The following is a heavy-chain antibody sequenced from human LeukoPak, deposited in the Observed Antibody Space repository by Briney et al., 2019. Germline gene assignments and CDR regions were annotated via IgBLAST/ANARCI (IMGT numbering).Heavy chain of an antibody. D-gene: IGHD3-22*01. CDR2: ISGSGGST. CDR1: GFTFSSYS. V-gene: IGHV3-23*01. J-gene: IGHJ4*02. CDR3: AAPIYDSSGYPFDY. Sequence: PGGSLRLSCAASGFTFSSYSMNWVRQAPGKGLEWVSAISGSGGSTYYADSVKGWFTISRDNSKNTLYLQMNSLRAEDTAVYYCAAPIYDSSGYPFDYWGQGTLVTVSS.